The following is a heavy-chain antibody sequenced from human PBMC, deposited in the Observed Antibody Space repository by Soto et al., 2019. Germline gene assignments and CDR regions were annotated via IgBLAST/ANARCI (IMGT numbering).Heavy chain of an antibody. Sequence: XATLCLTCTVSGGSINNYYLSWIRQSPGKGLEWIGYIYYSGTTNYNPSLKSRVTISIDRSENQFSLKVSSVTAADTAVYFCTRATYYRYYFDVWGHGTLVTVSS. V-gene: IGHV4-59*01. J-gene: IGHJ4*01. CDR2: IYYSGTT. CDR3: TRATYYRYYFDV. D-gene: IGHD3-10*01. CDR1: GGSINNYY.